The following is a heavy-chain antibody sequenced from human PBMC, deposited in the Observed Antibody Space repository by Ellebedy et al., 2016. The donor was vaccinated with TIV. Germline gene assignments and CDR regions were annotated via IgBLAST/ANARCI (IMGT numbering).Heavy chain of an antibody. CDR2: INPSGGST. V-gene: IGHV1-46*01. CDR1: GYTFTSYY. J-gene: IGHJ4*02. D-gene: IGHD1-26*01. Sequence: AASVKVSCKASGYTFTSYYMHWVRQAPGQGLEWMGIINPSGGSTSYAQKFQGRVTMTRDTSTSTVYMELSSLRSEDTSVYYCARESKWEPPDYWGQGTLVTVSS. CDR3: ARESKWEPPDY.